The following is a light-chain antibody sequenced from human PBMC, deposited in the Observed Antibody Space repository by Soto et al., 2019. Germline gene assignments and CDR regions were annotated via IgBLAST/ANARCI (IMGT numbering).Light chain of an antibody. CDR2: AAS. J-gene: IGKJ1*01. Sequence: AILLTQSPSSFSASTGERATISCRASQGISSYLALYQQKPGKAPKLLIYAASTLQSGVPSTFSGSGSGTDFSLTISCLQSEDFATYYCQQYYSHPWTFGQGTRV. V-gene: IGKV1-8*01. CDR3: QQYYSHPWT. CDR1: QGISSY.